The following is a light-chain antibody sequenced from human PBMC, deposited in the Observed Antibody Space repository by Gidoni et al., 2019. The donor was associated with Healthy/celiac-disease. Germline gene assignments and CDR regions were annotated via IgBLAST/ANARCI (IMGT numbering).Light chain of an antibody. Sequence: QSALPQPASVSGSPGPSITISCTGTISDVGGYNYFSWYQQHPGKAPKLMISEVSNRPSGVSNRFSGSKSGNTASLTISVLQAEDEADYYCSSYTSSSTFSVFGTWTKVTVL. V-gene: IGLV2-14*01. CDR1: ISDVGGYNY. CDR3: SSYTSSSTFSV. J-gene: IGLJ1*01. CDR2: EVS.